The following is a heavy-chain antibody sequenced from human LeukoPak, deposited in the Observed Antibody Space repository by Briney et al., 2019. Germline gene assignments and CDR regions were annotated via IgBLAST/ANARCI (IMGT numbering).Heavy chain of an antibody. Sequence: ASVKVSCKASGYTFTGYYMHWVRQAPGQGLEWMGWISAYNGNTNYAQKLQGRVTMTTDTSTSTAYMELRSLRSDDTAVYYCAKTGGIFGVVIFDYYYYYMDVWGKGTTVTVSS. J-gene: IGHJ6*03. CDR1: GYTFTGYY. V-gene: IGHV1-18*04. CDR3: AKTGGIFGVVIFDYYYYYMDV. CDR2: ISAYNGNT. D-gene: IGHD3-3*01.